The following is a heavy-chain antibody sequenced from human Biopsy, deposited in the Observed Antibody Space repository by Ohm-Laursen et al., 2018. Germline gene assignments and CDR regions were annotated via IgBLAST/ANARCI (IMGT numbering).Heavy chain of an antibody. J-gene: IGHJ6*02. D-gene: IGHD4-23*01. V-gene: IGHV3-11*01. CDR3: ARDTRWSPYSMDV. CDR1: GFSFSDYH. Sequence: SHRLSCAASGFSFSDYHMRWIRQAPGRGLEWVSYISGGGTIYYGDSMKGRVTISRDNAKNSLYLQMHSLRAEDTAVYYCARDTRWSPYSMDVWGQGTTVTVSS. CDR2: ISGGGTI.